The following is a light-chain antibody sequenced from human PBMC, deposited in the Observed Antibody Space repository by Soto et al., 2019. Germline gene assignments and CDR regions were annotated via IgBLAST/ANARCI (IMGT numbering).Light chain of an antibody. CDR1: QYITSY. V-gene: IGKV1-39*01. CDR2: AAS. Sequence: DLQMTQSPSSLSSSVGDRVIITCRASQYITSYLNWYQQKPGKAPKLLIYAASSLQSGVPSRFSGSGSGTDFTLTISSLQPEDFATYFCQQSYSTPWTFGQGTKVEIK. J-gene: IGKJ1*01. CDR3: QQSYSTPWT.